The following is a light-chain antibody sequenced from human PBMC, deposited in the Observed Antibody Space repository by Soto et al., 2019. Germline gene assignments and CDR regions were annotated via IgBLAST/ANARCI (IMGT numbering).Light chain of an antibody. J-gene: IGLJ2*01. CDR1: SGHSSYA. CDR3: QTWGRGIVV. Sequence: QSVLTQSPSASASLGASVNVTSTLTSGHSSYAIAWHQQQPEKGPRFLMRLNSDGSHSKGDGIPDRFSGSSSGAERYLIISSLQSEDEADYYCQTWGRGIVVFGGGTKLTVL. V-gene: IGLV4-69*02. CDR2: LNSDGSH.